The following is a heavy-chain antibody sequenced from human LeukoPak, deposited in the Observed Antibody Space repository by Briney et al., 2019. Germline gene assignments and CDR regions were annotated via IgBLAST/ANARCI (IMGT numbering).Heavy chain of an antibody. Sequence: GGSLRLSCASSGFTFSSYDMSWVRQTPGKGLEWVSGINGSGSSTYYADSVKGRFTISRDNSKNTLYLQMNSLRVEDTAVYYCAKSPPAAYYYDSSGYPWGQGTLITVSS. CDR3: AKSPPAAYYYDSSGYP. V-gene: IGHV3-23*01. D-gene: IGHD3-22*01. CDR1: GFTFSSYD. J-gene: IGHJ5*02. CDR2: INGSGSST.